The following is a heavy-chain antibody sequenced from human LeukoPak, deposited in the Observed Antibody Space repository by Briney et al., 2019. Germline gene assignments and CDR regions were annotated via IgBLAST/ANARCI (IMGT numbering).Heavy chain of an antibody. CDR2: INHARST. Sequence: SETLSLTCAVYVGSFNAYYWTWIRQPPGRGLEWIGEINHARSTNYNPSLKSRVTISIDTSKNQFSLNLSSVTAADTAVYFCARGVPEDNDYWSGYYDSWGQGTLVTVCS. J-gene: IGHJ4*02. CDR3: ARGVPEDNDYWSGYYDS. D-gene: IGHD3-3*01. V-gene: IGHV4-34*01. CDR1: VGSFNAYY.